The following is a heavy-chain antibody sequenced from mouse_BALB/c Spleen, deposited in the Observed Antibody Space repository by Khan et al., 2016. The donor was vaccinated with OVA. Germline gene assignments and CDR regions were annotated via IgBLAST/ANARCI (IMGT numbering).Heavy chain of an antibody. CDR1: GYSIPSGYA. Sequence: EVQLQESGPGLVKPSQSLSLTCTVTGYSIPSGYAWNWIRQFPGNKLEWMGYISYSGVTSYTPSLKSRISITRDTSKNQFFLQLNSVTTEDTATYYCARGNYYGYYFDYWGQGTTLTVS. V-gene: IGHV3-2*02. J-gene: IGHJ2*01. D-gene: IGHD1-1*01. CDR3: ARGNYYGYYFDY. CDR2: ISYSGVT.